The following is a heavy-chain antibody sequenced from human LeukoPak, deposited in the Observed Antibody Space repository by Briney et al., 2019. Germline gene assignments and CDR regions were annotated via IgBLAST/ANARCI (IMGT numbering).Heavy chain of an antibody. D-gene: IGHD3-16*01. CDR1: GFIFSDFG. CDR3: AKHGLRSGTYVIDY. Sequence: GGSLRLSCAASGFIFSDFGIHWVRQAPGKGLEWVTFIRNDGSDKYYTDSVRGRFTISRDNSKTTVYLQMNSLRVEDTAIYYCAKHGLRSGTYVIDYWGQGTLVTVSS. V-gene: IGHV3-30*02. J-gene: IGHJ4*02. CDR2: IRNDGSDK.